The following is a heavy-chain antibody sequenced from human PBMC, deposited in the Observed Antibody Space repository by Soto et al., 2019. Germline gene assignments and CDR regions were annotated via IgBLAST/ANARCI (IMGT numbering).Heavy chain of an antibody. CDR1: GFTFSSYW. J-gene: IGHJ4*02. V-gene: IGHV3-74*01. D-gene: IGHD6-19*01. CDR2: VNTDESRT. Sequence: EVQLVETGGGLVQPGGSLRLSCGASGFTFSSYWMHWVRQAPGKGLVWVSRVNTDESRTSYADSVKGRFTISRDNAKNAMYLQMNSLRAEDTAVYYCARVLNGQWYFEHWGQGTQVTVSS. CDR3: ARVLNGQWYFEH.